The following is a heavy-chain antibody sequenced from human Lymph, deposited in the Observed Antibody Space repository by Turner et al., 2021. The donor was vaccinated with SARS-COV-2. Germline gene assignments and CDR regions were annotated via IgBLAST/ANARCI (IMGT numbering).Heavy chain of an antibody. CDR3: ARSRDLQSMVRGVDPFDY. V-gene: IGHV1-2*02. J-gene: IGHJ4*02. CDR1: GYTFTGYY. CDR2: INPNSGGT. Sequence: QVQLVQSGAEVKKPGASVTVSCKASGYTFTGYYMNWVRQATGQGREWMGWINPNSGGTNYAQKFQGRVTMTRDTSISTAYMELSRLRSDDTAVYYCARSRDLQSMVRGVDPFDYWGQGTLVTVSS. D-gene: IGHD3-10*01.